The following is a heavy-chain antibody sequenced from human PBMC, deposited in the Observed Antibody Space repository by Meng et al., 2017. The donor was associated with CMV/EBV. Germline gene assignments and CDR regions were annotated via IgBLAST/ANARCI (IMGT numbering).Heavy chain of an antibody. V-gene: IGHV3-15*01. D-gene: IGHD1-26*01. J-gene: IGHJ4*02. CDR3: TTDPAEWELPFDY. Sequence: GESLKISCAASGFTFSSYSMNWVRQAPGKGLEWVGRIKSKTDGGTTDYAAPVKGRFTISRDDSKNTLYLQMNSLKTEDTAVYYCTTDPAEWELPFDYWGQGTLVTVSS. CDR1: GFTFSSYS. CDR2: IKSKTDGGTT.